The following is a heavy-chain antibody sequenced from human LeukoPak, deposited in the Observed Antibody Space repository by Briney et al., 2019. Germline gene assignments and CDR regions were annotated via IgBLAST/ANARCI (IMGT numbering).Heavy chain of an antibody. CDR3: ARDIDFRFDY. CDR1: GFIFSSYW. V-gene: IGHV3-7*05. CDR2: IKEDGGEK. Sequence: GGSLRLSCAASGFIFSSYWMIWVRQAPGKGLEWVANIKEDGGEKYSVDSVKGRFTISRDNAKNSLYLQMNSLRGEDTAVYYCARDIDFRFDYWGQGTLVTVSS. J-gene: IGHJ4*02.